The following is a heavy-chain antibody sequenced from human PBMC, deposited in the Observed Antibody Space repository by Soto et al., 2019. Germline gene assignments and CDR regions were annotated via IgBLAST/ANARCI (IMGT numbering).Heavy chain of an antibody. CDR2: IIPMFGIT. V-gene: IGHV1-69*12. Sequence: QVQLVQSGAEVKKPGSSLKVSCKVSGGSFSSYGFNWVRQAPGQGLEWMGGIIPMFGITNHTQKFQDRMTISADASTSTAYMQLSSLGSDGTAIYYCASDRGYGLVNWGQGTRLTVSS. CDR1: GGSFSSYG. CDR3: ASDRGYGLVN. J-gene: IGHJ4*02. D-gene: IGHD2-15*01.